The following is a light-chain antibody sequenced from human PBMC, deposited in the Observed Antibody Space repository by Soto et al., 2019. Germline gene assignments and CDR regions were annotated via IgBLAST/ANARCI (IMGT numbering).Light chain of an antibody. V-gene: IGKV3-20*01. CDR3: QQYGTSRLT. J-gene: IGKJ4*01. Sequence: EIVLTQSPGTLSLSPGERATLSCRASQSVRSSYLAWYQQKPDQAPRLLIYGASSRATGIPDRFSGSGSGTDFTLTISRLEPEDLAVYYCQQYGTSRLTFGGGTKVEIK. CDR1: QSVRSSY. CDR2: GAS.